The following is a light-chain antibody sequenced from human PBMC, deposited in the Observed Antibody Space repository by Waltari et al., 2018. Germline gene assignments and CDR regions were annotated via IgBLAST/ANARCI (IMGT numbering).Light chain of an antibody. V-gene: IGKV3-20*01. J-gene: IGKJ1*01. Sequence: IVLTQSPGTLSLSPGERATLSCRASENVPAGYVAWYQQKPGQSPRLLMYGVSNRATGIPDRFSGSECGTDFTLIVSRLEPEDVAVYYCHQYGSLPWTFGQGTRVDIK. CDR3: HQYGSLPWT. CDR1: ENVPAGY. CDR2: GVS.